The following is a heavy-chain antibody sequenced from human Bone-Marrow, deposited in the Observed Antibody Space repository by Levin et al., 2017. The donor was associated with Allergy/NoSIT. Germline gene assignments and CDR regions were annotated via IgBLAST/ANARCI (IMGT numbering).Heavy chain of an antibody. CDR3: ARGYWYGQGNWFDP. V-gene: IGHV1-2*02. D-gene: IGHD2-8*02. Sequence: ASVKVSCKASGYTFTGYYMHWVRQAPGQGLEWMGWINPNSGGTNYAQKFQGRVTMTRDTSISTAYMELSRLRSDDTAVYYCARGYWYGQGNWFDPWGQGTLVTVSS. CDR1: GYTFTGYY. J-gene: IGHJ5*02. CDR2: INPNSGGT.